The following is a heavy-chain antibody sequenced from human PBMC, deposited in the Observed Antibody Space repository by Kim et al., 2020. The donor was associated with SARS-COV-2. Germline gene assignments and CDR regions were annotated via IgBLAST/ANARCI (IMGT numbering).Heavy chain of an antibody. CDR2: ISWNSGNI. J-gene: IGHJ4*02. Sequence: GGSLRLSCAASGFNFGDYAMHWVRQAPGKGLEWVTGISWNSGNIAYSDSVKDRFTISRDNAENSLHLQMNSLRAADTAFYYCARDPQDSWGQGTLVTVSS. CDR1: GFNFGDYA. V-gene: IGHV3-9*01. CDR3: ARDPQDS.